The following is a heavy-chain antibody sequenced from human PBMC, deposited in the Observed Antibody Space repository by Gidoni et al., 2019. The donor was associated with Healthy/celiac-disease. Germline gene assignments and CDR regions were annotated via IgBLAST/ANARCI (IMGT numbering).Heavy chain of an antibody. Sequence: QVQLVESGGGLVKPGGSRRLSCAASGFPFSDYYMSWIRQAPGKGLELVSYISSSGSYTNYADSVKGRFTISRDNAKNSLYLQVNSLRAEDTAVYYCARVPSTTVTGGDYYYMDVWGKGTTVTVSS. CDR3: ARVPSTTVTGGDYYYMDV. CDR1: GFPFSDYY. J-gene: IGHJ6*03. V-gene: IGHV3-11*06. D-gene: IGHD4-4*01. CDR2: ISSSGSYT.